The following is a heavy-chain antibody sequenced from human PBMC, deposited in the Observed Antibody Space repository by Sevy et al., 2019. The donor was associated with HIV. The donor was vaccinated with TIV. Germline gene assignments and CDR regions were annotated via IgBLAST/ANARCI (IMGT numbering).Heavy chain of an antibody. CDR1: GFTFSSFW. D-gene: IGHD1-26*01. CDR2: IKKDGSEK. J-gene: IGHJ6*02. CDR3: ARDCNSASCLWGLDV. V-gene: IGHV3-7*03. Sequence: GGSLRLSCAASGFTFSSFWMTWLRQGPGKGLEWVANIKKDGSEKYYMDSVKGRFTISRDNAKNSLYLQMNSLRAEDTAVYYCARDCNSASCLWGLDVWGQGTTVTVSS.